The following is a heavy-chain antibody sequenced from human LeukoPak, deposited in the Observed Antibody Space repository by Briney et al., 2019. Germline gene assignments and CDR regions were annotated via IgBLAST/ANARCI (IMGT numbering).Heavy chain of an antibody. Sequence: GGSLRLSCAASGFTVSSNYMSWVRQAPGKGLEWVSVIYSGGSTYYADSVKGRFTISRDNSKNTLYLQMNSLRAEDTAVYYCARDSYVSGKYTLDYWGQGTLVTVSS. CDR3: ARDSYVSGKYTLDY. CDR1: GFTVSSNY. J-gene: IGHJ4*02. V-gene: IGHV3-53*05. CDR2: IYSGGST. D-gene: IGHD3-16*01.